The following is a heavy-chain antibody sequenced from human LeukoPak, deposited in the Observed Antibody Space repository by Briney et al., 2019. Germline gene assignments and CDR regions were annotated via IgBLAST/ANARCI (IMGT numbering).Heavy chain of an antibody. CDR2: ISSSSSYI. J-gene: IGHJ6*02. V-gene: IGHV3-21*04. D-gene: IGHD6-19*01. Sequence: GGSLRLSCAASGFTFSSYSMNWVRQAPGKGLEWVSSISSSSSYIYYADSVKGRFTISRDNAKNSLYLQMNSLRAEDTAVYYCATEYSSGWYVGDYYFGLDVWGQGTTVTVSS. CDR3: ATEYSSGWYVGDYYFGLDV. CDR1: GFTFSSYS.